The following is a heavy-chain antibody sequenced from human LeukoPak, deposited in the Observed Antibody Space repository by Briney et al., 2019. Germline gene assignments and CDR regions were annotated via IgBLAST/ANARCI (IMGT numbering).Heavy chain of an antibody. J-gene: IGHJ4*02. Sequence: PSETLSLTCTVSGGSISSYYRSWIRQPPGKGLEWIGYIYYSGRTNYNPSLKSRVTISVDTSKNQFSLKLSSVTAADTAVYYCAGGAYDSSGYYGDYWGQGTLVTVSS. CDR1: GGSISSYY. D-gene: IGHD3-22*01. CDR2: IYYSGRT. CDR3: AGGAYDSSGYYGDY. V-gene: IGHV4-59*01.